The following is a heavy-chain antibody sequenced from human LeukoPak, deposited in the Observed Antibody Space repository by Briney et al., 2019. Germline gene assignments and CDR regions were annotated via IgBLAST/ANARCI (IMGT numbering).Heavy chain of an antibody. J-gene: IGHJ4*02. V-gene: IGHV4-59*08. D-gene: IGHD3-10*01. CDR1: GNSISNYY. CDR2: IYYGGST. CDR3: ARSSVSGTYSGGY. Sequence: SETLSLTCTVSGNSISNYYWSWIRQPPGKGLEWIGYIYYGGSTYSNPSLKGRVTISMDTSKNQFSLNLSSVTAADTAVYYCARSSVSGTYSGGYWGQGILVTVSS.